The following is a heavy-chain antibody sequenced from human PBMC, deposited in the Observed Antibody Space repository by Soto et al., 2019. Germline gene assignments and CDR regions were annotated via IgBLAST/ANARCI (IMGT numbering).Heavy chain of an antibody. CDR1: GYSFTSYG. D-gene: IGHD1-1*01. CDR2: ITAENGNT. V-gene: IGHV1-18*04. Sequence: QIQLVQSGAEVKKPGASVKVSCKASGYSFTSYGITWVRQAPGQGPEWLGWITAENGNTNYAQKFQGRSTMTTDTSTNPAFMLLMGLRSHDTAFYYFARVVLEWITTSRFDYWGQRNLVTVSS. J-gene: IGHJ4*02. CDR3: ARVVLEWITTSRFDY.